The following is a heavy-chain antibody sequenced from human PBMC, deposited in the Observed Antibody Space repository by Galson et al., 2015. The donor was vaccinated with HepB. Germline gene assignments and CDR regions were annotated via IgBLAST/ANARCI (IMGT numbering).Heavy chain of an antibody. CDR2: IKSKTDGGTT. J-gene: IGHJ4*02. V-gene: IGHV3-15*01. D-gene: IGHD3-22*01. Sequence: SLRLSCAASGFTFSNAWMSWVRQAPGKGLEWVGRIKSKTDGGTTDYAAPVKGRFTISRDDSKNTLYLQMNSLKTEDTAVYYCTTGHYDSSGYHDYWGQGTLVTVSS. CDR1: GFTFSNAW. CDR3: TTGHYDSSGYHDY.